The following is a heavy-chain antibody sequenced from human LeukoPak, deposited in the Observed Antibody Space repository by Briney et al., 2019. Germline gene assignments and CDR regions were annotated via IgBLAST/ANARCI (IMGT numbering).Heavy chain of an antibody. CDR2: ITSSSSIR. Sequence: GGSLRLSCAASGFTFSSYSMNWVRQAPGKGLEWLSYITSSSSIRYFADSVKGRFTISRDNAKNSLYLQMNSLRVEDTAVYYCARGGHYDYIWGRYRQKDGFDYWGQGTLVTVSS. V-gene: IGHV3-48*01. CDR3: ARGGHYDYIWGRYRQKDGFDY. D-gene: IGHD3-16*02. J-gene: IGHJ4*02. CDR1: GFTFSSYS.